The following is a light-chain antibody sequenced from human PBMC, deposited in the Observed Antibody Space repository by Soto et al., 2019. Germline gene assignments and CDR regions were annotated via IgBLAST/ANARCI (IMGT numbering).Light chain of an antibody. CDR2: DVS. CDR1: SSDVGDYNY. J-gene: IGLJ2*01. V-gene: IGLV2-14*03. CDR3: SSYTSSTTHVA. Sequence: QSVLTQPASVSGSPGQSITISCTGTSSDVGDYNYVSWYQQHPGKAPKLIICDVSYWPSGVSDRFSGSKSGNTASLTISGLQAEDEADYYCSSYTSSTTHVAFGGGTKLTVL.